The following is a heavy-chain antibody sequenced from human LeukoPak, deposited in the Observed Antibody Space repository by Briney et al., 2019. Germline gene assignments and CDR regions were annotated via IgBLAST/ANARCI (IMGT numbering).Heavy chain of an antibody. D-gene: IGHD3-22*01. CDR3: AIINYYDSSGYLQH. CDR1: GGTSSSYA. Sequence: SVKVSCKASGGTSSSYAISWVRQAPGQGLEWMGGVIPIFGTANYAQKFQGRVTITADKSTSTAYMELSSLRSEDTAVYYCAIINYYDSSGYLQHWGQGTLVTVSS. CDR2: VIPIFGTA. J-gene: IGHJ1*01. V-gene: IGHV1-69*06.